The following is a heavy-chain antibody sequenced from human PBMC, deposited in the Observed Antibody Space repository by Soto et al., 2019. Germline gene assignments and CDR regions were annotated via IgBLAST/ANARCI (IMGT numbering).Heavy chain of an antibody. V-gene: IGHV3-48*01. CDR2: ISSSSSTI. D-gene: IGHD5-18*01. Sequence: TGGSLRLSCAASGFTFSSYSMNWVRQAPGKGLEWVSSISSSSSTIYYADSVKGRFTISRDNAKNSLYLQMNSLRAVYSAVYYCARDRPGYSYGLDYWGQGTRVTVSS. J-gene: IGHJ4*02. CDR1: GFTFSSYS. CDR3: ARDRPGYSYGLDY.